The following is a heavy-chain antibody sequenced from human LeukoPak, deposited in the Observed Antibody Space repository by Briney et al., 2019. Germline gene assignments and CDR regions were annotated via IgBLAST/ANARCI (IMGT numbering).Heavy chain of an antibody. D-gene: IGHD7-27*01. CDR3: ARHVLTGTNWFDP. CDR1: GGSISSSSYY. CDR2: ISYSGST. Sequence: SETLSLTCIVSGGSISSSSYYWGWIRQPPGQGLEWIGSISYSGSTYYKPSLQSRVITSVDTSKNQFSLKVRSVTAADTAIYYCARHVLTGTNWFDPWGQGTLVTVSS. J-gene: IGHJ5*02. V-gene: IGHV4-39*01.